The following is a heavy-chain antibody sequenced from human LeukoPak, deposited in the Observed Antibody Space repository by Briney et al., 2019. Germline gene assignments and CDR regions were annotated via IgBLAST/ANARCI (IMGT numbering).Heavy chain of an antibody. J-gene: IGHJ3*02. CDR1: GGSISSYY. CDR3: ARVSGGSYDAFDI. Sequence: KPSETLSLTCTVSGGSISSYYWSWIRQPPGKGLEWIGYIYYSGSTNYNPSLKSRVTISVDTSKNQFSLKLSSVTAADTAVYYCARVSGGSYDAFDIWGRGTMVTVSS. CDR2: IYYSGST. D-gene: IGHD2-15*01. V-gene: IGHV4-59*01.